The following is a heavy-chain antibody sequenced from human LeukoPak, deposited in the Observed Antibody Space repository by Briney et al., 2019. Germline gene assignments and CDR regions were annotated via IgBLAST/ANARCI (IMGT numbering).Heavy chain of an antibody. V-gene: IGHV3-48*03. Sequence: GGSLSLSCAASGFTFSSYEMNWVRQAPGQGLEWVSFISSGGSSMYYVDSVKGRFTISRDNAKNSLYLQMNSLRAEDTAVYYCARWYCSGTSCHYYYFGMDVWGQGTTVTVSS. CDR1: GFTFSSYE. J-gene: IGHJ6*02. CDR2: ISSGGSSM. D-gene: IGHD2-2*01. CDR3: ARWYCSGTSCHYYYFGMDV.